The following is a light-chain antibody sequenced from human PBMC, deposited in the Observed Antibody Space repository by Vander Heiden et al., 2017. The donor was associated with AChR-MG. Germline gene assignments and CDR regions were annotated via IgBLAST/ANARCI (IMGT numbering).Light chain of an antibody. CDR2: FNGDGSH. CDR3: QTWGAGIRV. V-gene: IGLV4-69*01. CDR1: SGHSNYA. J-gene: IGLJ3*02. Sequence: QLVLPQSPSASASLGASVTLTCTLSSGHSNYAIAWHQQQPEKGPRYLMKFNGDGSHSKGDGIPDRFSGSSSGAERYLTISSLQSEDEADYYCQTWGAGIRVFGGGTKLTVL.